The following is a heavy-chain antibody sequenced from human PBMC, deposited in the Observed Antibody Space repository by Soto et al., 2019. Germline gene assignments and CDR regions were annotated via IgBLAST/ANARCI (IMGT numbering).Heavy chain of an antibody. V-gene: IGHV1-46*03. J-gene: IGHJ4*02. Sequence: QVQLVQSGAEVKKPGASVKVSCKASGYTFTTYYLHWVRQAPGQGLEWMGIINHSGGSTNYVQKFQGRVTMTRDTATSTVYMELSSLRSEDTAVYYCARADYDYIWGSFRPKFDYWGQGTLVTVSS. D-gene: IGHD3-16*02. CDR3: ARADYDYIWGSFRPKFDY. CDR1: GYTFTTYY. CDR2: INHSGGST.